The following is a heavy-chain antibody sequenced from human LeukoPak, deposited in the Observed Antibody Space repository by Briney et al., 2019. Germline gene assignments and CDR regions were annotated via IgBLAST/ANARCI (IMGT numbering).Heavy chain of an antibody. V-gene: IGHV4-31*03. CDR2: IYYSGST. CDR1: GGSISSGGYY. Sequence: SQTLSLTCTVSGGSISSGGYYWSWIRQHPGKGLEWIGYIYYSGSTYYNPSLKSRVTISVDTSKNQFSLKLSSVTPEDTAVYYCARGAAYSSSWSYYFDYWGQGTLVTVSS. J-gene: IGHJ4*02. CDR3: ARGAAYSSSWSYYFDY. D-gene: IGHD6-13*01.